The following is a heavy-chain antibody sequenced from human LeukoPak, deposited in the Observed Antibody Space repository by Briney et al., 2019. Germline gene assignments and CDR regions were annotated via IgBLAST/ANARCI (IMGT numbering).Heavy chain of an antibody. CDR3: TTRLRYFDWTIYDFDY. V-gene: IGHV3-15*01. J-gene: IGHJ4*02. CDR2: IKSKTDGGTT. Sequence: KPGGSLRLSCAASGFTFSNAWMSWVRQAPGKGLEWVGLIKSKTDGGTTDYAAPVKGRFTISRDDSKNTLYLQMNSLKTEDTAVYYCTTRLRYFDWTIYDFDYWGQGTLVTVSS. D-gene: IGHD3-9*01. CDR1: GFTFSNAW.